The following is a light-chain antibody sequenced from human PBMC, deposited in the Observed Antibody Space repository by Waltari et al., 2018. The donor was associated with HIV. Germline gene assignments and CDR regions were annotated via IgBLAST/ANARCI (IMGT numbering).Light chain of an antibody. CDR3: AAWGDSLTSFV. J-gene: IGLJ1*01. CDR2: RNN. CDR1: SSNIGSNY. V-gene: IGLV1-47*01. Sequence: QSVLTQPPSASETPGQRVTISCSGHSSNIGSNYVYWYQHLPGTAPKLLIYRNNQRPSGVPDRFSGSKSGTSASLAISGLRSEDEADYYCAAWGDSLTSFVFGTGTKVTVL.